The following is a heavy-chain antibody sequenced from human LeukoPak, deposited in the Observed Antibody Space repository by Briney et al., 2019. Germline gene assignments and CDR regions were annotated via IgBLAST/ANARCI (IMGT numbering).Heavy chain of an antibody. CDR2: IKQDGSEK. Sequence: GGSLRLSCAASGFTFSSYWMSWVRQAPGKGLEWVANIKQDGSEKYYVDSVKGRFTISRDNAKNSLYLQMNSLRAEDTAVYYCARGASYDFWSGQRGYFDYWGQGTLVTVSS. J-gene: IGHJ4*02. D-gene: IGHD3-3*01. V-gene: IGHV3-7*01. CDR3: ARGASYDFWSGQRGYFDY. CDR1: GFTFSSYW.